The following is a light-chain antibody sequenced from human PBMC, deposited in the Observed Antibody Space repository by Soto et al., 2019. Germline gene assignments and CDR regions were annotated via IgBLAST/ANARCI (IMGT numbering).Light chain of an antibody. V-gene: IGKV2-28*01. CDR1: QSLLHSNGYNY. CDR2: VAS. Sequence: DIVMTQSPLSLPVTPGEPASISCRSSQSLLHSNGYNYLDWYMQKPVQSPQLLIYVASIRAAGVPARFSGSGAGTDFTLKISRVEAEDVGVYYCMQALQTPSTFGGGTKVEIK. J-gene: IGKJ4*01. CDR3: MQALQTPST.